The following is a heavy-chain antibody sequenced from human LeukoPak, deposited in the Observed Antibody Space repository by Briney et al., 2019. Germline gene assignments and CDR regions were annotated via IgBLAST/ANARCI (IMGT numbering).Heavy chain of an antibody. CDR2: IYHSGST. V-gene: IGHV4-30-2*01. CDR1: GGSISSGGYY. D-gene: IGHD5-24*01. J-gene: IGHJ4*02. Sequence: PSETLSLTCTVSGGSISSGGYYWSWIRQPPGKGLEWIGYIYHSGSTYYNPSLKSRVTISVDRSKNQFSLKLSSVTAADTAVYYCARHFRDGKEAGYYFDYWGQGTLVTVSS. CDR3: ARHFRDGKEAGYYFDY.